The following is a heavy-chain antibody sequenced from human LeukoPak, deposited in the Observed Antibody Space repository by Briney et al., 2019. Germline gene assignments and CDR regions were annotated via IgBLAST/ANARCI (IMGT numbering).Heavy chain of an antibody. Sequence: KPSETLSLTCTVSGGSISTYYWSWIRQPPGKGLEWIGYIYYSGNTDYNPSLKSRVTISVDTSKNQFSLKLSSVTAADTAVYYCARGRKSNWFDPWGQGTLVTVSS. CDR2: IYYSGNT. CDR3: ARGRKSNWFDP. V-gene: IGHV4-59*12. CDR1: GGSISTYY. J-gene: IGHJ5*02.